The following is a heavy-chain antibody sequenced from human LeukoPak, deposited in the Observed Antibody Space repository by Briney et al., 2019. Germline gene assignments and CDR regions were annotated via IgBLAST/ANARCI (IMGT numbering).Heavy chain of an antibody. J-gene: IGHJ4*02. V-gene: IGHV1-69*05. CDR1: GGTFSSYA. Sequence: ASVKVSCKASGGTFSSYAISWVRQAPGQRLEWMGGIIPIFGTANYAQKFQGRVTITTDESTSTAYMELSSLRSEDTAVYYCARGRGAQLWYPFDYWGQGTLVTVSS. CDR2: IIPIFGTA. D-gene: IGHD5-18*01. CDR3: ARGRGAQLWYPFDY.